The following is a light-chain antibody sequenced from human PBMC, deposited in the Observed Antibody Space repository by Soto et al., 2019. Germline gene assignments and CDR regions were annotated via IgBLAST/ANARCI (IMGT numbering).Light chain of an antibody. J-gene: IGKJ1*01. Sequence: DVVMTQSPLSLPVTLGQQASISCRSRHSLIHSDGNTYLSWIQQRQGQSPRRLIYEVSDGAAGFQERITGSGSGTDFRLKIGRVEAEDVGVYYCMQGTHWQWTVGKGTEVEIK. V-gene: IGKV2-30*02. CDR3: MQGTHWQWT. CDR1: HSLIHSDGNTY. CDR2: EVS.